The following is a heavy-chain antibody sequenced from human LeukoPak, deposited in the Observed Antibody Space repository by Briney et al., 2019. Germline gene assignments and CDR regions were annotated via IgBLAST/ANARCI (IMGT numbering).Heavy chain of an antibody. V-gene: IGHV1-8*02. CDR2: MNPNSGNT. Sequence: ASVKVSCKASGGTFSSYAISWVRQAPGQGLEWMGWMNPNSGNTGYAQKFQGRVTMTRNTSISTAYMELSSLRSEDTAVYYCARVRQGSLYYMDVWGKGTTVTISS. CDR1: GGTFSSYA. J-gene: IGHJ6*03. CDR3: ARVRQGSLYYMDV.